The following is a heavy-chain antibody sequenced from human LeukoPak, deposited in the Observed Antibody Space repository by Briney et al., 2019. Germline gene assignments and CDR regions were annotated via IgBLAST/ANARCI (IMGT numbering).Heavy chain of an antibody. J-gene: IGHJ4*02. CDR3: ATGRFYDSSGYEDY. Sequence: SETLSLTCTVSGGSISSYYWSWIRQPPGKGLEWIGYIYYSGSTYYNPSLKSRVTISVDTSKNQFSLKLSSVTAADTAVYYCATGRFYDSSGYEDYWGQGTLVTVSS. D-gene: IGHD3-22*01. CDR1: GGSISSYY. V-gene: IGHV4-59*12. CDR2: IYYSGST.